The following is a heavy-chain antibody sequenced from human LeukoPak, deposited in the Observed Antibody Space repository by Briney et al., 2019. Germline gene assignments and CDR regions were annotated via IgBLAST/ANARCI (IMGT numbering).Heavy chain of an antibody. Sequence: PGGSLRLSCAASGFTFSTYTMNWVRQAPGKGLEWVSSITSSSSYIAYSDSVKGRFTISRDNAKNSLYLQMNSLRAEDTAVFYCARGQLPDYWGQGTLLIVCS. CDR2: ITSSSSYI. CDR1: GFTFSTYT. D-gene: IGHD6-19*01. CDR3: ARGQLPDY. V-gene: IGHV3-21*01. J-gene: IGHJ4*02.